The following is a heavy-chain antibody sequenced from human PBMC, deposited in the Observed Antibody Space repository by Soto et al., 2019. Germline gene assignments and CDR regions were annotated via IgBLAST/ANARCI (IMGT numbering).Heavy chain of an antibody. CDR1: GYTFTSYY. CDR2: INPSGGST. D-gene: IGHD4-4*01. J-gene: IGHJ5*02. CDR3: ARGTPTVQFRRWFDP. V-gene: IGHV1-46*01. Sequence: ASVKVSCKASGYTFTSYYIHWVRQAPGQGLEWMGIINPSGGSTSYAQKFQGRVTMTRDTSTSTVYMELSSLRSEDTAVYYCARGTPTVQFRRWFDPWGQGTLVTVSS.